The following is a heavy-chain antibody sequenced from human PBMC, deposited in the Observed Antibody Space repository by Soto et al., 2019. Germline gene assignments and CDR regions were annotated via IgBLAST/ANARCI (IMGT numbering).Heavy chain of an antibody. CDR2: VSHDGRNT. J-gene: IGHJ4*02. CDR1: GFTFSDYA. Sequence: VQLVESGGGVVQPGRSLRLSCAVSGFTFSDYAMHWVRQAPGKGLEWVAVVSHDGRNTHYADSVKGRFTISRDSSKNTVSLEMTRLRAEDTAVYYCAKGGRQWLVTSDFNYWGQGAVVTVSS. V-gene: IGHV3-30*18. CDR3: AKGGRQWLVTSDFNY. D-gene: IGHD6-19*01.